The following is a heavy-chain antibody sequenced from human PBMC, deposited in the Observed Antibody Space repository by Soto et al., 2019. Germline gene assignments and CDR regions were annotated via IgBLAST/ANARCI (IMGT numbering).Heavy chain of an antibody. V-gene: IGHV3-21*01. J-gene: IGHJ3*02. CDR2: ISSSTNYI. D-gene: IGHD3-22*01. CDR3: ARGPVCYDSSGNNNDPQGGAFDI. CDR1: GLTFSSYS. Sequence: GGSLRLSCAASGLTFSSYSMNWVRQAPGKGLEWVSSISSSTNYIYYADSVKGRFTISRDNAKNSLYLQMNSLRAEDTAVYYYARGPVCYDSSGNNNDPQGGAFDIWGKGTMVT.